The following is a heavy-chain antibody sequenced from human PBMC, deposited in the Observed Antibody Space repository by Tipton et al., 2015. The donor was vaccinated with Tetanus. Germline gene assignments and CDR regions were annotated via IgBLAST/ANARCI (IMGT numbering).Heavy chain of an antibody. Sequence: SLRLSCAASGFTFSSYAVSWVRQAPGKGLEWVASITGSGGTTFYPESLRGRFTISRDNSNNTVFLHLSSLRVEDTAVYYCAQREESLSQKLCWGQGTLVTVSS. J-gene: IGHJ4*02. V-gene: IGHV3-23*01. D-gene: IGHD1-1*01. CDR1: GFTFSSYA. CDR2: ITGSGGTT. CDR3: AQREESLSQKLC.